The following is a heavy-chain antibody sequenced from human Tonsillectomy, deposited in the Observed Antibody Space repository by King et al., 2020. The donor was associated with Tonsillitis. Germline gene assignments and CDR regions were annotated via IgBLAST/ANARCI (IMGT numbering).Heavy chain of an antibody. CDR2: IIHTGST. CDR3: ARGHAICSGGSCYAPP. V-gene: IGHV4-34*01. Sequence: VQLQQWGAGLLKPSETLSLTCAVYGGSLSGYYWSWIRQPPGKGLEWIGEIIHTGSTNYNPSLKSRVILSVDTSKNQFSLKLRSVTAADTAVYYCARGHAICSGGSCYAPPCGQGTLVTVSS. J-gene: IGHJ5*02. CDR1: GGSLSGYY. D-gene: IGHD2-15*01.